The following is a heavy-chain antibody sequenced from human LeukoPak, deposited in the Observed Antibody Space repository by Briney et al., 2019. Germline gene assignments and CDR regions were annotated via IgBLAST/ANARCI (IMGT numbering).Heavy chain of an antibody. Sequence: GGSLRLSCAASGFTFSSYAMSWVRQAPGKGLEWVSAISGSGGSTYYADSVKGRFTISRDNSKNTLYLQMNSLRAEDTAVYYCAKEQGYCSSTSYYKVVSYFDYWGQGTLVTVSS. CDR2: ISGSGGST. D-gene: IGHD2-2*02. CDR1: GFTFSSYA. CDR3: AKEQGYCSSTSYYKVVSYFDY. V-gene: IGHV3-23*01. J-gene: IGHJ4*02.